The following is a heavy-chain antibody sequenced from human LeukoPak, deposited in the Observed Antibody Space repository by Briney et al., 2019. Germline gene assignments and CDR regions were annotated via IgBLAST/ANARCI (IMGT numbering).Heavy chain of an antibody. V-gene: IGHV4-34*01. CDR3: ARRRDSSSCDY. J-gene: IGHJ4*02. Sequence: EWIGEINHSGSTNYNPSLKSRVTISVDTSKNQFSLKLSSVTAADTAVYYCARRRDSSSCDYWGQGTLVTVSS. CDR2: INHSGST. D-gene: IGHD6-13*01.